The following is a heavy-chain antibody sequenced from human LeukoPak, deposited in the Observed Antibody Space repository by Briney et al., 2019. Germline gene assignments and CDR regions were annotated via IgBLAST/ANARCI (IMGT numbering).Heavy chain of an antibody. CDR1: GYTFTSYD. J-gene: IGHJ5*02. D-gene: IGHD6-13*01. V-gene: IGHV1-8*01. CDR3: ARGSSSWSYNWFDP. CDR2: MNPNSGNT. Sequence: GASVKVSCKASGYTFTSYDIHWVRQATGQGLEWMGWMNPNSGNTGYAQKLQGRVTMTRNTSISTAHMELSSLRSEDTAVYYCARGSSSWSYNWFDPWGQGTLVTVSS.